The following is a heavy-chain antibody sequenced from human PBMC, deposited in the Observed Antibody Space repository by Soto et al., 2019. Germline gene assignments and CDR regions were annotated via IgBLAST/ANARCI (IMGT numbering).Heavy chain of an antibody. J-gene: IGHJ5*02. Sequence: PLETLSLTCTVSGGSISSYYWSWIRQPPGKGLEWIGYIYYSGSTNYNPSLKSRVTISVDTSKNQFSLKLSSVTAADTAVYYCARDLGYCSSTSCYAWFDPWGQGTLVTVSS. V-gene: IGHV4-59*01. CDR2: IYYSGST. CDR3: ARDLGYCSSTSCYAWFDP. CDR1: GGSISSYY. D-gene: IGHD2-2*03.